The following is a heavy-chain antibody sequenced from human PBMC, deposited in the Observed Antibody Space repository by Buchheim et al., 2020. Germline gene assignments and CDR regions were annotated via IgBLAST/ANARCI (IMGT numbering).Heavy chain of an antibody. V-gene: IGHV3-7*01. CDR1: GFTFNSHW. CDR2: ILQAGNEQ. Sequence: EVQLVESGGGLVQPGGSLRLSCAASGFTFNSHWMTWVRQAPGKGLEWVANILQAGNEQYYVDSVKGRFTISRDNANNSLYLQMSSLRAEDTAVYYCARHTYHRLDSWGQGTL. J-gene: IGHJ4*02. D-gene: IGHD1-14*01. CDR3: ARHTYHRLDS.